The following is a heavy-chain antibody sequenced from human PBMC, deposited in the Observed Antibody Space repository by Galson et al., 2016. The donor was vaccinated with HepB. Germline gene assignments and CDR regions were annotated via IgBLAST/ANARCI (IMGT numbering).Heavy chain of an antibody. V-gene: IGHV3-49*03. D-gene: IGHD6-19*01. J-gene: IGHJ4*02. CDR2: IKSKAYGGTT. Sequence: SLRLSCATSGFTFGDYAMSWFRQAPGKGPEWLGFIKSKAYGGTTQYAASVRGRFSISRDDSKSIAYLQMNRLKTEDTAVYYCTLVMFNSGWYTDYLGQGTLVTVSS. CDR1: GFTFGDYA. CDR3: TLVMFNSGWYTDY.